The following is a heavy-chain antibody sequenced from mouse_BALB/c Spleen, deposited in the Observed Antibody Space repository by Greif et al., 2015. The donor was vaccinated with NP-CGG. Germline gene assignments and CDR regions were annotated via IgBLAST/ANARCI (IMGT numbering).Heavy chain of an antibody. V-gene: IGHV1-7*01. CDR1: GYTFTSYW. J-gene: IGHJ2*01. CDR2: ISPSTGYT. CDR3: AIYDGYYFDY. Sequence: VQLQQSGAELAKPGASVKMSCKASGYTFTSYWMHWVKQRPGQGLEWIGYISPSTGYTEYNQKFKDKATLTADKSSSTAYMQLSSLTSEDSAVYYCAIYDGYYFDYWGQGTTLTVSS. D-gene: IGHD2-3*01.